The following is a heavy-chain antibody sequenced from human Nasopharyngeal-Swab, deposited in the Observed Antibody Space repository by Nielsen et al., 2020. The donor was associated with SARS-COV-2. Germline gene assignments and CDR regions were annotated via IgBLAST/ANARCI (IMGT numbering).Heavy chain of an antibody. CDR3: ARDDSITIFGVVIEFSGMDV. CDR1: GYTFTSYA. CDR2: INTNTGNP. Sequence: ASVKVSCKASGYTFTSYAMNWVRQAPGQGLEWTGWINTNTGNPTYAQGFTGRFVFSLDTSVSTAYLQISSLKAEDTAVYYCARDDSITIFGVVIEFSGMDVWGQGTTVTVSS. D-gene: IGHD3-3*01. V-gene: IGHV7-4-1*02. J-gene: IGHJ6*02.